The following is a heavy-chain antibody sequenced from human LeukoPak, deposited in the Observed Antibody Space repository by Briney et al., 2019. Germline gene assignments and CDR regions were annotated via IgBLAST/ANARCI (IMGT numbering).Heavy chain of an antibody. J-gene: IGHJ4*02. CDR3: ARGAPYYDSSGYYPDFDY. CDR2: IYYSGST. Sequence: PSQTLSLTCTVSGGSISSGGYYWSWIRQHPGKGLEWIGYIYYSGSTYYNPSLKSRVTISVDTSKNQFSLKLSSVTAADTAVYYCARGAPYYDSSGYYPDFDYWGQGTLVTVSS. D-gene: IGHD3-22*01. CDR1: GGSISSGGYY. V-gene: IGHV4-31*03.